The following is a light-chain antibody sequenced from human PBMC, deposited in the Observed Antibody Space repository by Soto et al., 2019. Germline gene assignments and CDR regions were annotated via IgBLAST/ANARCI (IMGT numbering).Light chain of an antibody. V-gene: IGKV3-15*01. CDR2: GAS. CDR1: QSINSE. J-gene: IGKJ2*01. Sequence: EIVMTQSPATLSLSPGERAALSCRASQSINSELAWYQQKPGQPPRLLIYGASTRATGVPARFTGSESGSEVTLTISGLQSEDFAVYYCQQGHSWPLTCGQGTRLEI. CDR3: QQGHSWPLT.